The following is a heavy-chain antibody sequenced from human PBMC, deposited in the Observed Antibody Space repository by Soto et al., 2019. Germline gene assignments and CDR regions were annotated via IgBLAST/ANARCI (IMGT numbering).Heavy chain of an antibody. D-gene: IGHD3-3*01. CDR1: GFSLTTSGVG. Sequence: QITLNESGPTQVKPRQTLTLTCTFSGFSLTTSGVGVGWIRQSPGKAPEWLALVYWDDDKRYSPSLKSRLNITKDTSKNQVVLTMADLDPADIATYYCAHRVLRTVFGLVTTTAIYFDFWGQGTPVAVSS. CDR3: AHRVLRTVFGLVTTTAIYFDF. J-gene: IGHJ4*02. CDR2: VYWDDDK. V-gene: IGHV2-5*02.